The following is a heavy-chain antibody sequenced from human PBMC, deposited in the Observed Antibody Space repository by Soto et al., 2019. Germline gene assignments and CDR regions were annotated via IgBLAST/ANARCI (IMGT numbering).Heavy chain of an antibody. CDR2: IDHSGGT. CDR1: GGSFSAYY. D-gene: IGHD3-22*01. CDR3: ARGSVDTVDSSGFYEY. Sequence: SETLSLTCAVYGGSFSAYYWSWIRQPPGKGLEWIGEIDHSGGTSYNPSLKSRVTISVDTSKSQFSLKLTSVTAADRAVYYCARGSVDTVDSSGFYEYWGHGTPVTVSS. J-gene: IGHJ4*01. V-gene: IGHV4-34*01.